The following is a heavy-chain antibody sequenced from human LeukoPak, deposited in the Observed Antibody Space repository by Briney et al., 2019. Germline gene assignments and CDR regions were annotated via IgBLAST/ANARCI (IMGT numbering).Heavy chain of an antibody. CDR3: ARDVGPRTVFMIREADDY. Sequence: PGGSLRLSCAASGFTFSDYWIHWVRQAPGKGLVWVSRINTDGSITNYADSVKGRFTISGDNAKNTLYLQMSSVRAVDKDVYSCARDVGPRTVFMIREADDYLCQGTLVNVSS. J-gene: IGHJ4*02. D-gene: IGHD3-10*01. CDR1: GFTFSDYW. V-gene: IGHV3-74*01. CDR2: INTDGSIT.